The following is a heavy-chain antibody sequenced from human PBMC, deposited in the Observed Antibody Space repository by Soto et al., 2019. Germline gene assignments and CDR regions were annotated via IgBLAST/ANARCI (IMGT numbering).Heavy chain of an antibody. CDR2: ISYDGSNK. Sequence: PGGSLRLSCAASGFTFSSYAMHWVRQAPGKGLEWVAVISYDGSNKYYADSVKGRFTISRDNSKNTLYLQMNSLRAEDTAVYYCASLRKGGSYWGRAFDIWGQGTMVTVSS. V-gene: IGHV3-30-3*01. CDR1: GFTFSSYA. J-gene: IGHJ3*02. D-gene: IGHD1-26*01. CDR3: ASLRKGGSYWGRAFDI.